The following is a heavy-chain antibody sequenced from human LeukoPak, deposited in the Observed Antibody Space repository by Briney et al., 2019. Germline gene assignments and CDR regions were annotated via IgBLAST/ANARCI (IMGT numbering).Heavy chain of an antibody. CDR1: GYSINSGHY. J-gene: IGHJ4*02. Sequence: SETLSLTCAVSGYSINSGHYWGWIRQPPGKGLEWIGSGYYSGTTHYNPSLKSRVSISVDTSKNQFALKLSSVTAADTAVYFCARVRGFLDYWGQRTLVTVSS. CDR3: ARVRGFLDY. V-gene: IGHV4-38-2*01. CDR2: GYYSGTT. D-gene: IGHD3-10*01.